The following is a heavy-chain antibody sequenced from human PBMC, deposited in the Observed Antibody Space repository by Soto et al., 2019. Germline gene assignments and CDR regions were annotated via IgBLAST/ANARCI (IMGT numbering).Heavy chain of an antibody. J-gene: IGHJ4*02. CDR2: ISGSGGST. D-gene: IGHD2-21*02. CDR1: GFTFSRYA. Sequence: EVQLLESGGGLVQPGGSLRLSCAGSGFTFSRYAMSWVRQAPGKGLECVSAISGSGGSTYYADSVKGRFTISRDNSKNTLCLQINSLRAEDTAVYYCAKISNIVVVTAVDYWGQGTLATVSS. V-gene: IGHV3-23*01. CDR3: AKISNIVVVTAVDY.